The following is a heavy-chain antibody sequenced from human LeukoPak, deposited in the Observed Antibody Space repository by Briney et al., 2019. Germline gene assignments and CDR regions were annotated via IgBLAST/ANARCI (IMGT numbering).Heavy chain of an antibody. CDR1: GGSISSYY. J-gene: IGHJ4*02. V-gene: IGHV4-59*01. Sequence: PSETLSLTCTVSGGSISSYYWSWIRQPPGKGLEWIGYIYYSGSTNYNPSLKSRVTISVDTSKNQFSLKLSSVTAADTAVYYCARGGGIAVAGSFDYWGQGTLVTVSS. CDR2: IYYSGST. CDR3: ARGGGIAVAGSFDY. D-gene: IGHD6-19*01.